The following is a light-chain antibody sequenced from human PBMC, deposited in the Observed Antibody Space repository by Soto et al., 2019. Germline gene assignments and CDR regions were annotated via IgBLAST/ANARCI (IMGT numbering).Light chain of an antibody. CDR2: KAS. Sequence: DILLTQSPPTLAASVGDRVTITCRASESISDSLAWYQQKPGKAPKLLIQKASNLNGGASSRFRCSGSGTEFTLTISSLQPDDFATYYCQQYNSYVYTFGQGTKLEIK. V-gene: IGKV1-5*03. CDR1: ESISDS. J-gene: IGKJ2*01. CDR3: QQYNSYVYT.